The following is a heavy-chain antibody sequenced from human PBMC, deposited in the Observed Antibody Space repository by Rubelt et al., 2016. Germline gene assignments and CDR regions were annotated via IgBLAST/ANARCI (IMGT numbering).Heavy chain of an antibody. CDR3: ARVIAAREDYNWFDP. CDR2: INPSGGST. J-gene: IGHJ5*02. Sequence: QVQLVQSGAEVKKPGASVKVSCKASGYTFTSYYMHWVRQAPGQGLEWMGIINPSGGSTSYAEKCQGRVTMTRDTATSTVYMELSSLGSEDTAVYYCARVIAAREDYNWFDPWGQGTLVTVSS. V-gene: IGHV1-46*01. CDR1: GYTFTSYY. D-gene: IGHD6-6*01.